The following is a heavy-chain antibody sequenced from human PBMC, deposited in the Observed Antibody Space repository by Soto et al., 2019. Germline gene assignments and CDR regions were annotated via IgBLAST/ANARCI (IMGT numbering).Heavy chain of an antibody. CDR2: IIPIFGTA. CDR1: GGTFSSYA. CDR3: ARGGDCSGGSCYSWAYYYYYGMDV. D-gene: IGHD2-15*01. J-gene: IGHJ6*02. V-gene: IGHV1-69*01. Sequence: QVQLVQSGAEVKKPGSSVKVSCKASGGTFSSYAISWVRQAPGQGLEWMGGIIPIFGTANYAQTFQGRVTITADESTSTAYMERSSLRSEDTAVYYCARGGDCSGGSCYSWAYYYYYGMDVWGQGTTVTVSS.